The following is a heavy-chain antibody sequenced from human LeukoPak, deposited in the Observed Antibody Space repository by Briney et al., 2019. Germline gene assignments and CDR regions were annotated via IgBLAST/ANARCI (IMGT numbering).Heavy chain of an antibody. Sequence: GGSLRLSCAASGFTFSIYSMTWVRQAPGKGLEWVSSISSTSMYICYADSMRGRFTISRDNAENSLFLQIDSLGVEDTAVYSCARVAAGAEAHTLHYHYMDVWGKGTTVTVSS. V-gene: IGHV3-21*01. D-gene: IGHD6-13*01. CDR1: GFTFSIYS. J-gene: IGHJ6*03. CDR3: ARVAAGAEAHTLHYHYMDV. CDR2: ISSTSMYI.